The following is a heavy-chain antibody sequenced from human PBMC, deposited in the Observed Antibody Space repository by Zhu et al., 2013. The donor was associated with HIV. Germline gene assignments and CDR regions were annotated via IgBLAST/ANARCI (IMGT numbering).Heavy chain of an antibody. J-gene: IGHJ4*02. CDR2: ITGRGGST. CDR1: GFTFSNHA. V-gene: IGHV3-23*01. CDR3: TTVEWDY. Sequence: EVQLLESGGGLVQPGGSLRLSCAASGFTFSNHAMSWVRQAPGKGLEWVSDITGRGGSTDYADSVKGRFTISRDNSKNTLYLQMNSLKTEDTAVYYCTTVEWDYWGQGTLVTVSS. D-gene: IGHD2-8*01.